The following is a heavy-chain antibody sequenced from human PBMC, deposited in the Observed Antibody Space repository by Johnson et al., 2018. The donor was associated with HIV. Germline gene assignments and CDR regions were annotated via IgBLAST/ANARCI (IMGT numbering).Heavy chain of an antibody. D-gene: IGHD3-3*01. J-gene: IGHJ3*02. Sequence: EVQLVESGGGLVQPGGSLRLSCAASGFTFSSYAMHWVRQAPGKGLEYVSAISSNGGSTYYANSVKGRFTISRDNSKNTLYLQMGSLRAEDMAVYYCARDSQPYYDFDIWGQGTMVTVSS. V-gene: IGHV3-64*01. CDR3: ARDSQPYYDFDI. CDR2: ISSNGGST. CDR1: GFTFSSYA.